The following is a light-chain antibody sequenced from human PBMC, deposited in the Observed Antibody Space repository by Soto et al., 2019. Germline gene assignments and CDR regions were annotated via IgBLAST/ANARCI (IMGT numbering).Light chain of an antibody. J-gene: IGLJ1*01. CDR2: DVS. CDR3: SSFASSYTYV. Sequence: QSALTQPRSVSGSPGQSVTISCTGTSSDVGAYTYVSWYQQHPGKAPKLMIYDVSKRPSGIPDRFSGFESGNTASLTISGLQADYEADYYCSSFASSYTYVFGTGTKVTVL. CDR1: SSDVGAYTY. V-gene: IGLV2-11*01.